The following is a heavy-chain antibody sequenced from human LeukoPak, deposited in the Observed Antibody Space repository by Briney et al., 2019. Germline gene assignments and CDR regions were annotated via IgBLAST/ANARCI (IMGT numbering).Heavy chain of an antibody. CDR1: GGSFSGYS. J-gene: IGHJ5*02. CDR2: INHSGST. D-gene: IGHD2-15*01. Sequence: PSETLSLTCAVYGGSFSGYSWSWIRQPPGKGLEWIAEINHSGSTNYNPSLKSRVTISVDTSKNQFSLKLSSVTAADTAVYYCARGYCSGGSCYSWFDPWGQGTLVTVSS. CDR3: ARGYCSGGSCYSWFDP. V-gene: IGHV4-34*01.